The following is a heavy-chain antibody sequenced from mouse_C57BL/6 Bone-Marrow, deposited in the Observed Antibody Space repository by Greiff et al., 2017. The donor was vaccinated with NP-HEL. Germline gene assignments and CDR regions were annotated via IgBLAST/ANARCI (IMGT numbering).Heavy chain of an antibody. CDR3: ARHFYYSNWGYFDV. CDR2: INSDGGST. Sequence: EVKLQESGGGLVQPGESLKLSCESNEYEFPSHDMSWVRKTPEKRLELVAAINSDGGSTYYPDTMERRFIISRDNTKKTLYLQMSSLRSEDTALYYCARHFYYSNWGYFDVWGTGTTVTVSS. V-gene: IGHV5-2*01. CDR1: EYEFPSHD. D-gene: IGHD2-5*01. J-gene: IGHJ1*03.